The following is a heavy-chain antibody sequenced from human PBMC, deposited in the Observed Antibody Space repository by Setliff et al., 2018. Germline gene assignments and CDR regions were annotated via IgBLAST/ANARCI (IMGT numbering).Heavy chain of an antibody. Sequence: GASVKVSCKASGYTFRNYAFAWVRQAPGQGLEWVGWISVYNGDTNYAQKFQGRVTLTTDTSTSTAYMELRSLTSDDSAFYYCARAPSVELVTIRTNSWFTYWGQGPLVAVSS. J-gene: IGHJ4*02. CDR2: ISVYNGDT. V-gene: IGHV1-18*01. CDR1: GYTFRNYA. D-gene: IGHD5-18*01. CDR3: ARAPSVELVTIRTNSWFTY.